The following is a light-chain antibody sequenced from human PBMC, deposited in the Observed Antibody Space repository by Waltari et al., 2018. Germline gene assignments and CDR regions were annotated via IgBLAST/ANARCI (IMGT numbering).Light chain of an antibody. CDR3: QQYDASPPMYT. CDR2: GAY. V-gene: IGKV3-20*01. CDR1: QRVSTTF. J-gene: IGKJ2*01. Sequence: EIVLTQSPGTLSLSPGERATLSCRTSQRVSTTFLSWYQQKPGQAPRLRIHGAYNRATGIPDRFSGSGSGTDFTLTISRLEPEDFAVFYCQQYDASPPMYTFGQGTKLEIK.